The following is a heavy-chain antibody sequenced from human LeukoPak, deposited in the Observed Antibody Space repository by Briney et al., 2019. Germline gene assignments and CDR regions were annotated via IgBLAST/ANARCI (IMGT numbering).Heavy chain of an antibody. Sequence: SETLSLTCTVSGGSINSGDYYWSWIRQPPGKGLEWIGYIYYSGSTNYNPSLKSRVTISVDTSKNQFSLKLSSVTAADTAVYYCAREERTMVRGVIIRGTVDYWGQGTLVTVSS. D-gene: IGHD3-10*01. J-gene: IGHJ4*02. CDR1: GGSINSGDYY. CDR3: AREERTMVRGVIIRGTVDY. CDR2: IYYSGST. V-gene: IGHV4-61*08.